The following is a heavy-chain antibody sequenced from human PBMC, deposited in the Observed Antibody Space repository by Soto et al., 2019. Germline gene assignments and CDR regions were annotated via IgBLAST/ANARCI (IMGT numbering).Heavy chain of an antibody. Sequence: QVQLVESGGGVVQPGVSLRLSCAASGFSFNDYAMHWVRQAPGKGLEWVAVISYDGSKKYNADSVTGRFSISRDNSKNTLYLQMQNLRPEETAMYYCARGRLYVYGLSYFDTGGHGTLVTVYS. CDR3: ARGRLYVYGLSYFDT. V-gene: IGHV3-30-3*01. CDR1: GFSFNDYA. CDR2: ISYDGSKK. D-gene: IGHD2-2*02. J-gene: IGHJ4*01.